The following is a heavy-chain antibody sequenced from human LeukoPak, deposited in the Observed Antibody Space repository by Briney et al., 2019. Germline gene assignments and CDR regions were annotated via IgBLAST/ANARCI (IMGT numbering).Heavy chain of an antibody. Sequence: ASVKVSCKASGGTFSSYAISWVRQAPGQGLEWMGGIIPIFGTANYAQKFQGRVTITTDESTSTAYMELSSLRSEDTAVYYCARPIRGYSYGHFDYWGQGTLVTVSS. CDR2: IIPIFGTA. V-gene: IGHV1-69*05. J-gene: IGHJ4*02. D-gene: IGHD5-18*01. CDR3: ARPIRGYSYGHFDY. CDR1: GGTFSSYA.